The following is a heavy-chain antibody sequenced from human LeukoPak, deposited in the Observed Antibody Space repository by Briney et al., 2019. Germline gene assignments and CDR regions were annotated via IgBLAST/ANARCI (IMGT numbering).Heavy chain of an antibody. CDR1: GGSFSAYY. CDR3: ARRPLRFGEDYFDD. V-gene: IGHV4-34*01. D-gene: IGHD3-10*01. Sequence: PSETLSLTCAVYGGSFSAYYWSWIRRAPGKGLEWIGEINHSESTNYNPSLKSRVTISLDTSKKQFSLKLRSVTAADTAVYYCARRPLRFGEDYFDDWGQGTLVTVSS. J-gene: IGHJ4*02. CDR2: INHSEST.